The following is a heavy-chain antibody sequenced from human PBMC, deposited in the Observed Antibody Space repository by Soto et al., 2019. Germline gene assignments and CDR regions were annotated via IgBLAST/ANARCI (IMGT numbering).Heavy chain of an antibody. D-gene: IGHD3-3*01. CDR1: GYTFTSYA. V-gene: IGHV1-3*01. CDR3: ARGNYDFWSGPSPSVDY. Sequence: QVQLVQSGAEVKKPGASVKVSCKASGYTFTSYAMHWVRQAPGQRLEWMGWINAGNGNTKYSQKFQGRVTITRDTSASTAYMELSSLRSEDTAVYYCARGNYDFWSGPSPSVDYWGQGTLVTVSS. CDR2: INAGNGNT. J-gene: IGHJ4*02.